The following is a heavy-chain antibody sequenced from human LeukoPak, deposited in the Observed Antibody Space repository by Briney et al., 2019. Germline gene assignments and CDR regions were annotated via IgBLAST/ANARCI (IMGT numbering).Heavy chain of an antibody. V-gene: IGHV4-31*03. CDR3: ARGYAPFVP. Sequence: PSEALSLTCTVSGVSISSGGHYWSWLRQHPGQGLDWLMYIYDSGSTYYNPSLKSRLTISMDTSKNQFSLKLTSVSAADRDVYYCARGYAPFVPWGQGTLVTVSS. J-gene: IGHJ5*02. CDR2: IYDSGST. D-gene: IGHD5-12*01. CDR1: GVSISSGGHY.